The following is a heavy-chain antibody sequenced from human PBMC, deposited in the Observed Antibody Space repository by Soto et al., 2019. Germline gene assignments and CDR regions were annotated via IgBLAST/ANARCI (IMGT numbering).Heavy chain of an antibody. D-gene: IGHD3-10*01. CDR2: LHSGGDT. CDR3: ARAGPSYYASRMDV. J-gene: IGHJ6*02. CDR1: GIPVSSNY. Sequence: EVQLVESGGGLVQPGGSLRLSCAASGIPVSSNYMTWVRQAPGKGLEWVSVLHSGGDTYYANSVKGRFTISRHDSTNTLFLQMNSLTPEDTAVYYCARAGPSYYASRMDVWGQGTTVTVSS. V-gene: IGHV3-53*04.